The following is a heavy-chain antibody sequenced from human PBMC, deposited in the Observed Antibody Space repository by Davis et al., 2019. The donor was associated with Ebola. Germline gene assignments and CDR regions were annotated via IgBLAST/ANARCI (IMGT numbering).Heavy chain of an antibody. V-gene: IGHV4-39*01. CDR3: ARVSVGYYYDSSGYYSRGNYFDY. CDR2: IYYSGST. CDR1: GGSISSSSYY. D-gene: IGHD3-22*01. J-gene: IGHJ4*02. Sequence: MPSETLSLTCTVSGGSISSSSYYWGWIRQPPGKGLEWIGSIYYSGSTYYNPSLKSRVTISVDTSKNQFSLKLSSVTAADTAVYYCARVSVGYYYDSSGYYSRGNYFDYWGQGTLVTVSS.